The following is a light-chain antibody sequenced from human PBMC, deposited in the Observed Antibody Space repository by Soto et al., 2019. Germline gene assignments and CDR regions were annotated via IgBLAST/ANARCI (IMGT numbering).Light chain of an antibody. Sequence: DIQMTQSPSSLSASLGDRVTITCRASQSISNFLNWYQHKPGKAPNLLIYAASSLQSGVPSRFSGSGSGTDFTLTISSLQPEDFATYFCQHSSRLPITFGRGTRLEIK. V-gene: IGKV1-39*01. CDR1: QSISNF. CDR2: AAS. CDR3: QHSSRLPIT. J-gene: IGKJ5*01.